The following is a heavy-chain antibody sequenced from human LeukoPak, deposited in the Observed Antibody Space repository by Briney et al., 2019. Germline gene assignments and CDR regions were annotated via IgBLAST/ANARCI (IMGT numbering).Heavy chain of an antibody. J-gene: IGHJ5*02. Sequence: ASVKVSCKASGYTFTSYYMHWVRQAHGQGLEWMGIINPSGGSTIYAKKLQGRVTMTRETSTRTVYMELSTLRSEDTAVYYCARLYSSSEAWFDPWGQGTLVTVSS. D-gene: IGHD6-13*01. V-gene: IGHV1-46*04. CDR2: INPSGGST. CDR3: ARLYSSSEAWFDP. CDR1: GYTFTSYY.